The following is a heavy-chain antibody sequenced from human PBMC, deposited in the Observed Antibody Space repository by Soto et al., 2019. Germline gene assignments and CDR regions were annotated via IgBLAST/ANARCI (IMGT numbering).Heavy chain of an antibody. D-gene: IGHD6-6*01. CDR1: GFTFSNAW. Sequence: PGGSLRLSCAASGFTFSNAWMNWVRQAPGKGLEWVGRIKSKTDGGTKDYAAPVKGRFTISRDNSKNTLYLQMNSLRAEDTAVYYCARDPLRGSSSPLYYYYGMDVWGQGTTVTVS. CDR3: ARDPLRGSSSPLYYYYGMDV. CDR2: IKSKTDGGTK. J-gene: IGHJ6*02. V-gene: IGHV3-15*07.